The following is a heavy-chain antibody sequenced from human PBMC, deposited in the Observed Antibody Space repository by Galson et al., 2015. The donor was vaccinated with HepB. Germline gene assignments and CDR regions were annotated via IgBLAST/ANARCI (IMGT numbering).Heavy chain of an antibody. J-gene: IGHJ4*02. D-gene: IGHD5-18*01. Sequence: SLRLSCAASGFTFSRYGMHWVRQAPGKGLEWVAVISYDGSNKYYGESVKDRFSISRDNSKNTLYLQMNSLRPEDTAVYFCAKASLVQLWHNFFDYWGQGSLVTVSS. CDR3: AKASLVQLWHNFFDY. CDR1: GFTFSRYG. V-gene: IGHV3-30*18. CDR2: ISYDGSNK.